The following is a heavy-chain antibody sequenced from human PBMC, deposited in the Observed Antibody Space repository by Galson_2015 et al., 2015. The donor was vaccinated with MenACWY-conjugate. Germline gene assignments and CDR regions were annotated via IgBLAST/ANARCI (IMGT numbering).Heavy chain of an antibody. V-gene: IGHV2-70*01. CDR3: ARTTNGNYFYYYYMDV. D-gene: IGHD4-23*01. CDR2: IDWEDDK. CDR1: GFSLSTGGMC. Sequence: PALVKPTQTLTLTCSFSGFSLSTGGMCVSWIRQPSGKALEWLALIDWEDDKYYSTFLKTRLTISKDTSKNQVVLTMTNMDPMDTATYYCARTTNGNYFYYYYMDVWGKGTTVTVSS. J-gene: IGHJ6*03.